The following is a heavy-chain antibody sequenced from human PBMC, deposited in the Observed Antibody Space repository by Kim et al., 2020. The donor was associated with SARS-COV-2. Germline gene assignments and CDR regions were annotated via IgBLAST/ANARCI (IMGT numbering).Heavy chain of an antibody. D-gene: IGHD3-16*01. CDR1: GHSINSGSYY. Sequence: SETLSLTCTVSGHSINSGSYYWSWIRQHPWKGLEWIGYIQDSGATYYIPSLQSRAIISADMSKTHFSLTLRSVTVADTAVYYCTRFNPWGATTHVDSWG. CDR3: TRFNPWGATTHVDS. CDR2: IQDSGAT. V-gene: IGHV4-31*03. J-gene: IGHJ5*01.